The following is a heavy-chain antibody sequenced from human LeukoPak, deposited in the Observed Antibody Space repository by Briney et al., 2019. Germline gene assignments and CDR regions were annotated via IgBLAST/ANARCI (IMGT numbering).Heavy chain of an antibody. CDR3: ARWGSGYYNFDL. J-gene: IGHJ2*01. CDR2: IYTSGST. CDR1: GGSISSYY. D-gene: IGHD3-22*01. Sequence: SETLSLACTVSGGSISSYYWSWIRQPAGKGLEWIGRIYTSGSTNYNPSLKSRVTISGDKSKNQFSLKLSSVTAADTAVYYCARWGSGYYNFDLWGRGTLVTVSS. V-gene: IGHV4-4*07.